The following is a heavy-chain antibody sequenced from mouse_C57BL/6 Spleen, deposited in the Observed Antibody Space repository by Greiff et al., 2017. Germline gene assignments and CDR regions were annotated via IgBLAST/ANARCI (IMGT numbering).Heavy chain of an antibody. V-gene: IGHV5-17*01. J-gene: IGHJ4*01. CDR3: ARRDPYYAMDY. D-gene: IGHD3-3*01. Sequence: EVQLQESGGGLVKPGGSLKLSCAASGFTFSDYGMHWVRQAPEKGLEWVAYISSGSSTIYYADTVKGRFTISRDNAKNTLFLQRTSLRSEDTAMYYCARRDPYYAMDYWGQGTSVTVSS. CDR1: GFTFSDYG. CDR2: ISSGSSTI.